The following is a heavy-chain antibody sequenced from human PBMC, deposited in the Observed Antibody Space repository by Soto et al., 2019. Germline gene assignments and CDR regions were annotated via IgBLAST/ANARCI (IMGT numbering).Heavy chain of an antibody. Sequence: PGESLKISCKGSGYSFTSYWTGWVRQMPGKGLEWMGIIYPGDSDTRYSPSFQGQVTISADKSISTAYLRWSSLKASDTAMYYCARGSGDDVYYFDYWGQGTLVTVSS. D-gene: IGHD2-15*01. J-gene: IGHJ4*02. CDR1: GYSFTSYW. CDR2: IYPGDSDT. V-gene: IGHV5-51*01. CDR3: ARGSGDDVYYFDY.